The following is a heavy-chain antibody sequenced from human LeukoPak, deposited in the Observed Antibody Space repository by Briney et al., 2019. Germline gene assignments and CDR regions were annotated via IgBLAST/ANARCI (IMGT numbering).Heavy chain of an antibody. CDR2: IHYSGTT. CDR1: GGSISSYY. Sequence: SETLSLTCTVSGGSISSYYWSWIRQPPGKGLEWIGYIHYSGTTNYNPSLKSRVTISVDTSKNQFSLKLSSVTAADTAVYYCARQVGATGTWFDPWGQGTRVTVSS. J-gene: IGHJ5*02. D-gene: IGHD1-26*01. CDR3: ARQVGATGTWFDP. V-gene: IGHV4-59*01.